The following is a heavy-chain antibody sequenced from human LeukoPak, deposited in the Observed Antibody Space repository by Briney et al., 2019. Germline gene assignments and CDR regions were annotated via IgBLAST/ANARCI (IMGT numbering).Heavy chain of an antibody. J-gene: IGHJ4*02. CDR3: ARGAPATVTTFPYFDY. CDR2: IIPILGIA. Sequence: GASVKVSCKASGGTFSSYTISWVRQAPGQGLEWMGRIIPILGIANYAQKFQGRVTITADKSTSTAYMGLSSLRSEDTAVYYCARGAPATVTTFPYFDYCGQGTLVTVSS. V-gene: IGHV1-69*02. CDR1: GGTFSSYT. D-gene: IGHD4-17*01.